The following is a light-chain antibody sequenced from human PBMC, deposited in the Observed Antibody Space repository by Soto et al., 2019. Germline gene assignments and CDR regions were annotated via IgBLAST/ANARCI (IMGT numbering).Light chain of an antibody. Sequence: EIVLTQSPGTLSLSPGERATLSCRASQSVSSSYLAWYQQKPGQAPRPLIYGASSRATGIPDMFSGSGSGTDFTLTISRLEPEDFAVYYCQQYGSSPWTFGQGTKVEIK. CDR1: QSVSSSY. V-gene: IGKV3-20*01. J-gene: IGKJ1*01. CDR3: QQYGSSPWT. CDR2: GAS.